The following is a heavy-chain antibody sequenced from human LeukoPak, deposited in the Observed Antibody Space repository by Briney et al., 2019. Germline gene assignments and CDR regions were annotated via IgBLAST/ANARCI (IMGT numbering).Heavy chain of an antibody. V-gene: IGHV3-74*01. D-gene: IGHD2-21*02. Sequence: GGSLRLSCAASGFTFSSYWMHWVRQAPGKGLVWVSRINSDGSSTSYADSVKGRFTISRDNAKNTLYLQMNSLRAEDTAVYYCARGHIVAVTAPDYWGQGTLVTVSS. CDR3: ARGHIVAVTAPDY. J-gene: IGHJ4*02. CDR1: GFTFSSYW. CDR2: INSDGSST.